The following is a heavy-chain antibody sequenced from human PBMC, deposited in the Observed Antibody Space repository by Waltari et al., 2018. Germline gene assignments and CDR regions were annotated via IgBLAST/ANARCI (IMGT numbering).Heavy chain of an antibody. Sequence: QVQLVESGGGVVQPGGSLRLSCSSSGLHFRRSSMPWVRQAPGKGLEWVAFIRYYGSNKYYADSVKGRFTISRDNSKNTLYLQMNSLRAEDTAVYYCAKDQGRDYYYYMDVWGKGTTVTVSS. CDR2: IRYYGSNK. J-gene: IGHJ6*03. V-gene: IGHV3-30*02. CDR1: GLHFRRSS. CDR3: AKDQGRDYYYYMDV.